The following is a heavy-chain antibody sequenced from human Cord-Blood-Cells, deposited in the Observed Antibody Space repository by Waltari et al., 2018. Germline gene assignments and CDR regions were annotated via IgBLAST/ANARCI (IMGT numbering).Heavy chain of an antibody. CDR1: VFTFSSYG. D-gene: IGHD6-19*01. CDR2: NYNKGSNK. J-gene: IGHJ1*01. V-gene: IGHV3-30*18. Sequence: QVPLVEPGGGVVQPGRSLRLSCAASVFTFSSYGMHWVRQAPGKGRECVEINYNKGSNKYYAYSVKSRFNISPDNSRNALYLQMNSLRAEATAVYYCAKDTAIAVAVYFQHWGRGTLVTGSS. CDR3: AKDTAIAVAVYFQH.